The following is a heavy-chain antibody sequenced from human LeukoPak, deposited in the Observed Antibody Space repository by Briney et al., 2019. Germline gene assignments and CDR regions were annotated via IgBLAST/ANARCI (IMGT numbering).Heavy chain of an antibody. CDR1: GYTFTGYY. CDR3: ARGFITIFWGEPENRFDP. V-gene: IGHV1-2*02. CDR2: INPNSGGT. J-gene: IGHJ5*02. Sequence: GASVKVSCKASGYTFTGYYMHWVRQAPGQGLEWMGWINPNSGGTNYAQKFQGRVTMTRDTSISTAYMELSRLRSDDTAVYYCARGFITIFWGEPENRFDPWGQGTLVTVSS. D-gene: IGHD3-9*01.